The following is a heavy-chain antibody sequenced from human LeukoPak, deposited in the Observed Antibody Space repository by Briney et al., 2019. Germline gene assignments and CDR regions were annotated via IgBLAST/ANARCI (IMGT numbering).Heavy chain of an antibody. CDR2: ISAYNGNT. D-gene: IGHD2-15*01. CDR1: GYTFTSYG. V-gene: IGHV1-18*01. Sequence: ASVKVSCKASGYTFTSYGISWVRQAPGQGLEWMGWISAYNGNTNYAQKPQGRVTMTTDTSTSTAYMELRSLRSDDTAVYYCARDRRVVVAATLFDYWGQGTLVTVSS. CDR3: ARDRRVVVAATLFDY. J-gene: IGHJ4*02.